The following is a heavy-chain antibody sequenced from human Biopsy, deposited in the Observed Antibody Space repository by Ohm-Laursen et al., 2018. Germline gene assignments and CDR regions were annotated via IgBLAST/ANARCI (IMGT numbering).Heavy chain of an antibody. Sequence: SDTLSLTCPVSGDSVSSGSFYWTWIRQPPGQGLEYIGYIYDRGSTANYNPSLESRVTMSVDMPKNQFSLKLSSVTAADTAIYYCARDMRSSGWPYFDSWGQGTLVTVSS. CDR1: GDSVSSGSFY. CDR3: ARDMRSSGWPYFDS. CDR2: IYDRGSTA. J-gene: IGHJ4*02. V-gene: IGHV4-61*01. D-gene: IGHD6-19*01.